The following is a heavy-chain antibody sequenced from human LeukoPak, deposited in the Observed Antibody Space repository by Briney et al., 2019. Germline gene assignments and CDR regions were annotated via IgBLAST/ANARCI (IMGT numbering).Heavy chain of an antibody. D-gene: IGHD1-26*01. Sequence: GRSLRLSCAASGFTFSSYAMHWVRQAPGKGLEWVAVISYDGSNKYYADSVKGRFTISRDNAKNSLYLQMNSLRAEDTALYFCARGTYYNWFDSWGQGTLVTVSS. CDR2: ISYDGSNK. CDR3: ARGTYYNWFDS. V-gene: IGHV3-30*04. CDR1: GFTFSSYA. J-gene: IGHJ5*01.